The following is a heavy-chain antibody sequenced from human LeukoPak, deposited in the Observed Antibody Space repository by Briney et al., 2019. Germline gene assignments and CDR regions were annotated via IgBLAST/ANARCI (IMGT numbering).Heavy chain of an antibody. CDR1: GFTFDDYD. CDR2: ISWNSGSI. Sequence: GGSLRLSCAASGFTFDDYDMHWVRHATGKGLEWVSGISWNSGSIGYADSVKGRFTISRDNAKNSLYLQMNSLRAEDTALYYCAKDAGDILTGYYDPWGQGTLVTVSS. D-gene: IGHD3-9*01. CDR3: AKDAGDILTGYYDP. J-gene: IGHJ5*02. V-gene: IGHV3-9*01.